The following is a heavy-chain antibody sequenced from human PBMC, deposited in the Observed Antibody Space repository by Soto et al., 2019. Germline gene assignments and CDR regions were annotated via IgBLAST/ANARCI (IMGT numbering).Heavy chain of an antibody. CDR3: ARRRERSGPHYFDS. CDR2: INPYNGNA. CDR1: GYTFITYG. D-gene: IGHD1-1*01. V-gene: IGHV1-8*01. Sequence: ASVKVSCKASGYTFITYGINWVRQAPGQGLEWMGWINPYNGNADYAQKFQGRVTMTSNTSISTAYMELTSLKSNDTAVYFCARRRERSGPHYFDSWGQGTLVTVSS. J-gene: IGHJ4*02.